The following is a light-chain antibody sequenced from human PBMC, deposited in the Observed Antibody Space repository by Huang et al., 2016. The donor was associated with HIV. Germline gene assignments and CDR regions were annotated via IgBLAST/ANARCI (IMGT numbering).Light chain of an antibody. CDR1: QSVSSY. V-gene: IGKV3-11*01. Sequence: EIILPQSPATLPLSPGERATLSCRTSQSVSSYLAWYQPKPGQAPRRLIYDASNRATGIPARVSGSGSGTDFTLTISSLEPEDFAVYYCQQRSNRPPLTFGGGTKVEIK. J-gene: IGKJ4*01. CDR3: QQRSNRPPLT. CDR2: DAS.